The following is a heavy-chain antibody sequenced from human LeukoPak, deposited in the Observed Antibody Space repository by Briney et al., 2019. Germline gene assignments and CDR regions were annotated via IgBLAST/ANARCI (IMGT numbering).Heavy chain of an antibody. CDR1: GFTFSTYA. CDR3: ARPRHGYNYGAFDI. V-gene: IGHV3-23*01. D-gene: IGHD5-24*01. Sequence: GGSLRLSCAASGFTFSTYAMNWVRQAPGKGLDWVSAISGSGGSTYYADSVKGRFTISRDDSKNTVYLQMNNVRVEDTALYYCARPRHGYNYGAFDIWGQGTMVTVSS. J-gene: IGHJ3*02. CDR2: ISGSGGST.